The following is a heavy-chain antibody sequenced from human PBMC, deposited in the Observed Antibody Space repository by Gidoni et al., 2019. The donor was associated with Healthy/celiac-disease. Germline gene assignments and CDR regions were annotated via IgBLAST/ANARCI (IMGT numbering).Heavy chain of an antibody. V-gene: IGHV3-23*04. D-gene: IGHD6-13*01. CDR1: GFTFSSYA. Sequence: EVQLVESGGGLVQPGGSLRLSCAASGFTFSSYAMSWVRQAPGKGLEWVSAISGSGGSTYYADSVKGRFTISRENSKNTLYLQMNSLRAEDTAVYYCAKVRVYSSSRDPYYFDYWGQGTLVTVSS. J-gene: IGHJ4*02. CDR2: ISGSGGST. CDR3: AKVRVYSSSRDPYYFDY.